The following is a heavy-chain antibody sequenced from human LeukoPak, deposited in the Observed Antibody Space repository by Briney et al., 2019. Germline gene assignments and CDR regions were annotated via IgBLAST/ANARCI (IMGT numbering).Heavy chain of an antibody. D-gene: IGHD2-2*01. CDR3: ARSSSRYCSSTSCYYY. Sequence: ASVKVSCKASGYTFTSYAMHWVRQAPGQRLEWMGWINAGNGNTKYSQKFQGRVTITRDTSASTAYMELSSLRSEDTAVYYCARSSSRYCSSTSCYYYWGQGTLVTVSS. J-gene: IGHJ4*02. CDR1: GYTFTSYA. CDR2: INAGNGNT. V-gene: IGHV1-3*01.